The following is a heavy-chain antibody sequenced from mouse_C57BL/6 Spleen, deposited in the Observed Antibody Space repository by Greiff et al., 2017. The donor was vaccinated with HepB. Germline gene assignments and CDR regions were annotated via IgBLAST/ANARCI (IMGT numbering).Heavy chain of an antibody. V-gene: IGHV1-54*01. J-gene: IGHJ2*01. Sequence: QVQLQQSGAELVRPGTSVKVSCKASGYAFTNYLIEWVKQRPGQGLEWIGVINPGSGGTNYNEKFKGKATLTADKSSSTAYMQLSSLTSEDSAVYFCARNYDYDDYWGQGTTLTVSS. D-gene: IGHD2-4*01. CDR3: ARNYDYDDY. CDR2: INPGSGGT. CDR1: GYAFTNYL.